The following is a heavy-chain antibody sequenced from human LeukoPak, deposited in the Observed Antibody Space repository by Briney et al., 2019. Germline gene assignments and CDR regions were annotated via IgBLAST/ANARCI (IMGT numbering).Heavy chain of an antibody. J-gene: IGHJ4*02. V-gene: IGHV3-74*01. CDR1: GFSFSSDW. Sequence: GGSLRLSCAASGFSFSSDWMYWVRQAPGKGLVWVSRINSDGDTDYAEAVKGRFTISRDNAKNTLYLQMNSLRAEDTAVYHCVKGAPMDYWGQGTLVTVSS. CDR3: VKGAPMDY. CDR2: INSDGDT.